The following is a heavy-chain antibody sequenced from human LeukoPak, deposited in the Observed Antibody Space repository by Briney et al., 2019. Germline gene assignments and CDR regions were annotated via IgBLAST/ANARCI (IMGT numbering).Heavy chain of an antibody. CDR3: ARQGEWELLGGDY. CDR1: GYSFISYC. Sequence: GESLQISCKGSGYSFISYCIGWVRQMPGKGVEGMGFIYPGGSDTRYSPSFQGKVTISADKSISTAYLQWNSPKASDDDMYYCARQGEWELLGGDYWGQGTLVTVSS. J-gene: IGHJ4*02. CDR2: IYPGGSDT. D-gene: IGHD1-26*01. V-gene: IGHV5-51*01.